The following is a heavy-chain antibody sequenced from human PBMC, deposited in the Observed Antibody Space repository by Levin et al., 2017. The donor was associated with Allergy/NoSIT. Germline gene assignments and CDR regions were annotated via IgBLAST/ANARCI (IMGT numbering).Heavy chain of an antibody. J-gene: IGHJ4*02. CDR1: GFTLRSYS. D-gene: IGHD3-3*01. CDR3: ARDMETFDFWSASEY. V-gene: IGHV3-21*01. Sequence: PGESLKISCAASGFTLRSYSMNWVRQAPGKGLEWVSSIGSSSAYIYYADSVKGRFTTSRDNAKNSLYLQLNSLRAEDTAVYYCARDMETFDFWSASEYWGQGTLVTVSS. CDR2: IGSSSAYI.